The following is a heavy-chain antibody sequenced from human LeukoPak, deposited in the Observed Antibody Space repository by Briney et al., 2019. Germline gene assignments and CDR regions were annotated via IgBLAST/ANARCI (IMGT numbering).Heavy chain of an antibody. CDR2: AYHSGST. V-gene: IGHV4-38-2*01. Sequence: SETLSLTCAVSDYSVSSGYYWGWIRQPPGKGLEWIGSAYHSGSTYYNPSLKSRVTISIHTSKNQFSLKLTSVTAADTAVYYCARGERVPDFWGQGTLVTVSS. D-gene: IGHD3-10*01. CDR3: ARGERVPDF. J-gene: IGHJ4*02. CDR1: DYSVSSGYY.